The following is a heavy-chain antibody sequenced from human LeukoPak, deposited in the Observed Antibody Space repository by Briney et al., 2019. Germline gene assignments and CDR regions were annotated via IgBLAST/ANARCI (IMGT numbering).Heavy chain of an antibody. D-gene: IGHD2-2*01. CDR3: ARATVVVPAAPPSYYYYGMDV. CDR1: GGSFSGYY. CDR2: INHSGST. Sequence: SETLSLTCAVYGGSFSGYYWSWIRQPPGKGLEWIGEINHSGSTNYNPSLKSRVTISVDTSKNQFSLKLSSVTAADTAVYYCARATVVVPAAPPSYYYYGMDVWGQGTTVTVPS. J-gene: IGHJ6*02. V-gene: IGHV4-34*01.